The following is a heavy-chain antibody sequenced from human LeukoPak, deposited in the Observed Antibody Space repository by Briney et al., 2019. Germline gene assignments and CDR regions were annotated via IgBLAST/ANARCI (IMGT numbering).Heavy chain of an antibody. CDR2: FDPEDGET. CDR3: ATDPGEIVPAAKGPRGDYCYGMDV. D-gene: IGHD2-2*01. CDR1: GYTLTELS. J-gene: IGHJ6*02. Sequence: GASVKVSCKVSGYTLTELSMHWVRPAPGKGLEWMGGFDPEDGETIYAQKFQGRVTMTEDTSTDTAYMELNSLRSDDTAVYYCATDPGEIVPAAKGPRGDYCYGMDVWGQGTTVTVSS. V-gene: IGHV1-24*01.